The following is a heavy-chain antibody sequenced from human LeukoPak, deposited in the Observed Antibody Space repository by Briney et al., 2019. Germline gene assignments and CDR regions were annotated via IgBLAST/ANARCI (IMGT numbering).Heavy chain of an antibody. CDR3: ARDGEVRQQLVLDY. D-gene: IGHD6-13*01. Sequence: GGSLRLSCAVSGFTFSSYAMSWVRQAPGKGLEWVSAISGSGGSTYYADSVKGRFTISRDNSKNTLYLQMNSLRAEDTAVYHCARDGEVRQQLVLDYWGQGTLVTVSS. J-gene: IGHJ4*02. CDR1: GFTFSSYA. CDR2: ISGSGGST. V-gene: IGHV3-23*01.